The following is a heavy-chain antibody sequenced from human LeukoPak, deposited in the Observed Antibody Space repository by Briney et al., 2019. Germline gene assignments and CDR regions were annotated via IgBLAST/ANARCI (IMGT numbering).Heavy chain of an antibody. D-gene: IGHD1-26*01. V-gene: IGHV3-23*01. CDR2: ISGSGGST. J-gene: IGHJ4*02. CDR3: ARESSGSYDY. CDR1: GFTFSSYA. Sequence: PGGSLRLSCAASGFTFSSYAMSWVRQAPGKGLEWVSAISGSGGSTYYADSVKGRFTISRDNAKNSLYLQTNSLRAEDTAVYYCARESSGSYDYWGQGTLVTVPS.